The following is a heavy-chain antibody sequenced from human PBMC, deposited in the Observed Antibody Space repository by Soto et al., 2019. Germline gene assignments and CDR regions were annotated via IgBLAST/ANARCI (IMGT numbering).Heavy chain of an antibody. CDR1: GYTFTSYA. J-gene: IGHJ4*02. V-gene: IGHV1-3*01. D-gene: IGHD6-25*01. Sequence: ASVKVSCKASGYTFTSYAMHWVRQAPGQRLEWMGWINAGNGNTKYSQKFQGRVTIARDTSASTAYMELSSLRSEDTAVYYCARVPSRQQPLLSYYFDYWGQGTLVTVSS. CDR2: INAGNGNT. CDR3: ARVPSRQQPLLSYYFDY.